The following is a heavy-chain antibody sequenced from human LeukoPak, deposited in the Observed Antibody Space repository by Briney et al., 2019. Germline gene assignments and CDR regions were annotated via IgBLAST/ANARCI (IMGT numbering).Heavy chain of an antibody. D-gene: IGHD5-18*01. V-gene: IGHV4-39*01. CDR1: GGSISSSSYY. Sequence: SETLSLTCTVSGGSISSSSYYWGWIRQPPGKGLEWIGSIYYSGSTYYNPSLKSRVTISVDTSKNQFSLKPSTVTAADTAVYYCARHAGLRGYSYGYPRPPTSNNWFDPWGQGTLVTVSS. CDR2: IYYSGST. J-gene: IGHJ5*02. CDR3: ARHAGLRGYSYGYPRPPTSNNWFDP.